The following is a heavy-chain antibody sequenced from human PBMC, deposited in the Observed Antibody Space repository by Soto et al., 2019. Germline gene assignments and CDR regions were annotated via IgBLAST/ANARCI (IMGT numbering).Heavy chain of an antibody. CDR2: IIPIFGTA. D-gene: IGHD2-15*01. V-gene: IGHV1-69*05. CDR1: GGTFSSYA. J-gene: IGHJ6*02. Sequence: QVQLVQSGAEVKKPGSSVKVSCKASGGTFSSYAITWVRQAPGQGLEWMGGIIPIFGTANYAQKFQGRVTIXXNEATRTAGMELSSLRSEDTAVYYCATEGDGSGSYCYGMGVWGQGTTVTVSS. CDR3: ATEGDGSGSYCYGMGV.